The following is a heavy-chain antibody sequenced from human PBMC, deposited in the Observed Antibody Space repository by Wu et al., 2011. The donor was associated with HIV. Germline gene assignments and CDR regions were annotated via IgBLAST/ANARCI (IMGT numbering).Heavy chain of an antibody. V-gene: IGHV1-69*05. D-gene: IGHD3-22*01. CDR3: ARGLGRPDYESSGYLH. CDR2: LIPSFGTP. CDR1: GGTISSNA. Sequence: QVQLVQSGAEMKKPGSSVRVSCKASGGTISSNAINWVRQAPGQGLEWMGSLIPSFGTPNYAQNFQGRVTITTDASTTTVYMELSSLRSEDTAVYYCARGLGRPDYESSGYLHWGQGTLVTVSS. J-gene: IGHJ4*02.